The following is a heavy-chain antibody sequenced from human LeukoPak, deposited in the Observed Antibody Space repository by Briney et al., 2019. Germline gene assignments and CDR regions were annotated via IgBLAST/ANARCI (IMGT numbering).Heavy chain of an antibody. D-gene: IGHD6-13*01. V-gene: IGHV3-64D*09. J-gene: IGHJ4*02. CDR1: CFIFSKYA. Sequence: GGSLRLSCSAYCFIFSKYAMHCVRQAPGKGLEYVSAISYNGGSTYYADSVKARFTISRDNSKNTLHLRMSSLRADDTAVYYCIGFRAAAGTILGFDYWGQGTLVTVSS. CDR2: ISYNGGST. CDR3: IGFRAAAGTILGFDY.